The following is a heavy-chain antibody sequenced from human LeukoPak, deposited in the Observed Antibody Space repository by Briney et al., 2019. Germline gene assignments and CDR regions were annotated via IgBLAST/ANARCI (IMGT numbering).Heavy chain of an antibody. CDR2: TSSSSTI. V-gene: IGHV3-48*02. D-gene: IGHD6-19*01. CDR3: ARVITSSGWYP. J-gene: IGHJ4*02. CDR1: RFTFSSYS. Sequence: PGGSLRLSCAASRFTFSSYSMNWVRQAPGKGLEWVSYTSSSSTIYYADSVKGRFTISRDNAKNSLYLQMNSLRDEDTAVYYCARVITSSGWYPWGQGTLVTVSS.